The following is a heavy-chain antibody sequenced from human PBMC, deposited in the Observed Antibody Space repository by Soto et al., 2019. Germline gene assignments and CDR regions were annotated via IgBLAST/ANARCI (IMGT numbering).Heavy chain of an antibody. CDR3: AGVPPECWSGYRYVMDV. D-gene: IGHD3-3*01. Sequence: QVQLVQSGAEVKKPGSSVKVSCKASVGTFSSYAITWVRQAPGQGLEWMGGTIPIFGTANYAQKFQGRVPINADESTITAYMEQTSLRSEDKAVYYGAGVPPECWSGYRYVMDVWGQGPTVTVS. J-gene: IGHJ6*02. CDR2: TIPIFGTA. CDR1: VGTFSSYA. V-gene: IGHV1-69*01.